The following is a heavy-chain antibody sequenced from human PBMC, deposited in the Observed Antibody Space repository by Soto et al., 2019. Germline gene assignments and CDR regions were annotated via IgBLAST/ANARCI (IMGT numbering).Heavy chain of an antibody. J-gene: IGHJ5*02. V-gene: IGHV4-59*01. CDR2: IYYSGST. Sequence: SETLSLTCTVSGCSISSYYWSWIRQPPGKGLEWIGYIYYSGSTNYNPSLKSRVTISVDTSKNQFSLKLSSVTAADTAVYYCARAYNWFDPWGQGTLVTVSS. CDR3: ARAYNWFDP. CDR1: GCSISSYY.